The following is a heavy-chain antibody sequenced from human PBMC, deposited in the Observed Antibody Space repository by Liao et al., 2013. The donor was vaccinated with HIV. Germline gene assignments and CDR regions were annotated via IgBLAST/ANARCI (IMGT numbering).Heavy chain of an antibody. Sequence: QVQLQQWGAGLLKPSETLSLTCAVYGGSFSGYYWSWIRQPPGKGLEWIGEIIHSGRTNSNPSLKSRVTISLDTSKNQFSLKLSSVTAADTAVYYCAREWRVSRAAAGAVDYYYYMDVWGKGTTVTVSS. V-gene: IGHV4-34*12. J-gene: IGHJ6*03. CDR2: IIHSGRT. D-gene: IGHD6-13*01. CDR3: AREWRVSRAAAGAVDYYYYMDV. CDR1: GGSFSGYY.